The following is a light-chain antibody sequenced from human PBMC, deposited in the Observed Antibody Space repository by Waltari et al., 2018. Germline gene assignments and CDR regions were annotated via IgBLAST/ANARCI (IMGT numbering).Light chain of an antibody. Sequence: NFMLTQPHSVSESPGKTVTISCTGSSGRIASNYVQWYQQRPGSAPTTVIYEDNQRPSGVPDRFSGSIDSSSNSASLTISGLKTEDEADYYCQSYDSSKVFGGGTKLTVL. V-gene: IGLV6-57*02. J-gene: IGLJ3*02. CDR3: QSYDSSKV. CDR2: EDN. CDR1: SGRIASNY.